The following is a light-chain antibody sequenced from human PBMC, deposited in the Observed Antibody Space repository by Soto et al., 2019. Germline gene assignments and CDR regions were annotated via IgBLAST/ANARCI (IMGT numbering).Light chain of an antibody. CDR1: QSISSW. Sequence: DIQITQSPSTLSASVGDRVTITCRASQSISSWLTWYQQKPGKAPKVLIFDASSLGSGVPSRFSGSGSGTKFTLTISSLQPDDFATYYCQQYNSFPLTFGGGTKVDIK. J-gene: IGKJ4*01. CDR3: QQYNSFPLT. V-gene: IGKV1-5*01. CDR2: DAS.